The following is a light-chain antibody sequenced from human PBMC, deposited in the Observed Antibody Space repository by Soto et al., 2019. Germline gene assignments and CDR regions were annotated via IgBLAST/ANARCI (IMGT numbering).Light chain of an antibody. CDR1: QSLVYSDGNTF. CDR2: KVS. V-gene: IGKV2-30*01. Sequence: DVVMTQSPLSLPVTLGQPASISCRSSQSLVYSDGNTFLSWFQQRPGQSPRRLIYKVSNRDSGVPDRFSGSGSGTDFILKIHRVEDEDVGVYSCMHGTHWRPILGPGTKVDIK. CDR3: MHGTHWRPI. J-gene: IGKJ3*01.